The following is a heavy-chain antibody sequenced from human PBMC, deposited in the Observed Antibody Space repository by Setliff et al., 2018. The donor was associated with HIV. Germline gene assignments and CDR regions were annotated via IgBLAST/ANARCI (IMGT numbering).Heavy chain of an antibody. CDR2: ISYSGST. CDR1: GGSFSGYY. V-gene: IGHV4-59*08. Sequence: PSETLSLTCAVYGGSFSGYYWSWIRQPPGKGLEWIGYISYSGSTNYNPSLKSRVTISLHTSKNQFSLKLISVTAADTAVYYCARASVGATGLYAFEIWGQGTMVTVSS. CDR3: ARASVGATGLYAFEI. J-gene: IGHJ3*02. D-gene: IGHD1-26*01.